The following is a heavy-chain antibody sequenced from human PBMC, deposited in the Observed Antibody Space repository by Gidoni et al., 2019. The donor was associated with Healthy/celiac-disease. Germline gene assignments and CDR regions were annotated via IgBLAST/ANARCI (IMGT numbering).Heavy chain of an antibody. Sequence: EVQLLESGGGLVQPGGSLRLSCAASGCTFSSYAMSWVRQAPGKGLEWVSAISGSGGSTYYADSVKGRFTISRDNSKNTLYLQMNSLRAEDTAVYYCAKDQASSSWYSGWFDPWGQGTLVTVSS. CDR1: GCTFSSYA. J-gene: IGHJ5*02. D-gene: IGHD6-13*01. CDR2: ISGSGGST. V-gene: IGHV3-23*01. CDR3: AKDQASSSWYSGWFDP.